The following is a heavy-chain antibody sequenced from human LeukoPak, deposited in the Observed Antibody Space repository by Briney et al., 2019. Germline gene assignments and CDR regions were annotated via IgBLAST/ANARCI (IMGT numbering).Heavy chain of an antibody. Sequence: ASVKVSCKASGGTFSSYAISWVRQAPGQGLECMGGIIPIFGTANYAQKFQGRVTITADESTSTAYMELRSLRSDDTAVYYCARDMKRSRARWENLGFDPWGQGTLVTVSS. D-gene: IGHD1-26*01. CDR1: GGTFSSYA. CDR3: ARDMKRSRARWENLGFDP. J-gene: IGHJ5*02. CDR2: IIPIFGTA. V-gene: IGHV1-69*13.